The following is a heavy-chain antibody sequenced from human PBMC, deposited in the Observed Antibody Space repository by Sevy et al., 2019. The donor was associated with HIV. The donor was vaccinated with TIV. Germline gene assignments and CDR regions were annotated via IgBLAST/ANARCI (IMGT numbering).Heavy chain of an antibody. CDR2: LKHSGGT. V-gene: IGHV4-34*01. CDR1: GGSFSGYY. D-gene: IGHD2-15*01. CDR3: ATHCTGSSCSHAFDI. Sequence: SETLSLTCAVYGGSFSGYYWSWIRQPPGKGLEWIGELKHSGGTNNNPSLKSRVTISADTSKNQFSLKLNSVTAADTAVYYCATHCTGSSCSHAFDIWGQGTMVTVSS. J-gene: IGHJ3*02.